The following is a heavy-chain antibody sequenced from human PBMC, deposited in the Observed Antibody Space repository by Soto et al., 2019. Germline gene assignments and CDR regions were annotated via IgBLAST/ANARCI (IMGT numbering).Heavy chain of an antibody. D-gene: IGHD6-13*01. V-gene: IGHV3-30*18. CDR1: RSIFSSYG. CDR3: AKEDVGGSNWSAFDN. CDR2: ISFDGSIK. J-gene: IGHJ4*02. Sequence: GGSLRLSCAASRSIFSSYGMHWVRQAPGKGLEWMTFISFDGSIKHYADSVKGRFTISRDNSKNTLFLQMNSLRAEDTAVYCCAKEDVGGSNWSAFDNWGQGTLVTVSS.